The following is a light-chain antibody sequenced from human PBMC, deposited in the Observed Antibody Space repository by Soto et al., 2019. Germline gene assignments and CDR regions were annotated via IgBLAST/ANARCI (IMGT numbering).Light chain of an antibody. CDR2: DAS. J-gene: IGKJ1*01. CDR3: QQYNNWPL. V-gene: IGKV3-11*01. CDR1: QSVSSY. Sequence: EIVLTQSPATLSLSPWERATLSCRASQSVSSYLAWYQQKPGQAPRLLIYDASNRATGIPARFSGSGSGTEFTLTISSLQSEDFAVYYCQQYNNWPLFGQGTKVDIK.